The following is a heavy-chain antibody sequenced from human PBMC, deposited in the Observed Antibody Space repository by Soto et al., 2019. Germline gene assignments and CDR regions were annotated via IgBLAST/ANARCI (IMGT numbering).Heavy chain of an antibody. J-gene: IGHJ3*01. CDR1: GYSFTSYD. D-gene: IGHD4-17*01. V-gene: IGHV1-8*01. CDR2: VNPNSGDT. CDR3: ARVSFLAPVTWAEFFDF. Sequence: QVQLVQSGGEVKKPGASVKVSCKASGYSFTSYDMNWVRQAPGQGLEWMGWVNPNSGDTDYAQKFQDRVTMTTDTSIRTAYMELSSLRSEDTAVYFCARVSFLAPVTWAEFFDFWGQGTMVTVSS.